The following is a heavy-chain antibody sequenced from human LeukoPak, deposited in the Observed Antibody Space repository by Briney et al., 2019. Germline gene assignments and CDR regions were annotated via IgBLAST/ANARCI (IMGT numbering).Heavy chain of an antibody. CDR1: GGSISSYY. CDR2: IYYSGST. V-gene: IGHV4-59*01. J-gene: IGHJ1*01. D-gene: IGHD3-3*01. CDR3: ASASGSPEHFQH. Sequence: SETLSLTCTVSGGSISSYYWSWIRQPPGKGLGWIGYIYYSGSTNYNPSLKSRVTISVDTSKNQFSLKLSSVTAADTAVYYCASASGSPEHFQHWGQGTLVTVSS.